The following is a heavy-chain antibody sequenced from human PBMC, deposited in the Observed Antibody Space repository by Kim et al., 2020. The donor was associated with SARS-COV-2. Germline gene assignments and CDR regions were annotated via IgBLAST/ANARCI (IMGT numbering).Heavy chain of an antibody. CDR2: ISGDGGST. Sequence: GGSLRLSCAASGFTFDDYAMHWVRQAPGKGLEWVSLISGDGGSTYYADSVKGRFTISRDNSKNSLYLQMNSLRTEDTALYYCAKELSRTTYYYGMDVWGQGTTVTVSS. V-gene: IGHV3-43*02. D-gene: IGHD4-17*01. CDR3: AKELSRTTYYYGMDV. J-gene: IGHJ6*02. CDR1: GFTFDDYA.